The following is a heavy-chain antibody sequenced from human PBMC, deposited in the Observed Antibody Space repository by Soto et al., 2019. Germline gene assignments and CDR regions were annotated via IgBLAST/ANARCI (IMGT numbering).Heavy chain of an antibody. CDR2: IIPIPGTA. D-gene: IGHD2-2*01. V-gene: IGHV1-69*01. CDR1: GGTFGSYA. Sequence: QVQLVQSGAEVKKPGSSVKVSCKASGGTFGSYAISWVRQAPGQGLEWMGGIIPIPGTANYAQQCQGRVTIAADESTSTAYMELSSLRSEDTAVYYCARSQGSSTSLAIYYYYYYGMDVWGQGTTVTVSS. CDR3: ARSQGSSTSLAIYYYYYYGMDV. J-gene: IGHJ6*02.